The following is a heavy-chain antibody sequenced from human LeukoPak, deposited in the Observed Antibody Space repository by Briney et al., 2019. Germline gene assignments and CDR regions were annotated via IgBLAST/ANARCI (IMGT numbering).Heavy chain of an antibody. J-gene: IGHJ4*02. CDR1: GYTFTGYY. CDR2: INPNSGGT. Sequence: ASVKVSCKASGYTFTGYYMHWVRQAPGQGLEWMGWINPNSGGTNYAQKFQGRVTMTRDTSTSTVYMELSSLRSEDTAVYYCARDLGYYDFWSGHEGYFDYWGQGTLVTVSS. V-gene: IGHV1-2*02. CDR3: ARDLGYYDFWSGHEGYFDY. D-gene: IGHD3-3*01.